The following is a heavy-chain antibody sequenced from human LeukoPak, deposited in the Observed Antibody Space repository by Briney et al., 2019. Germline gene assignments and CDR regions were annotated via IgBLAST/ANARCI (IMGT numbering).Heavy chain of an antibody. CDR2: IKQDGSEK. CDR3: ARDLARVVVSALDV. CDR1: GFTFSRYW. Sequence: GGSLRLSCAASGFTFSRYWMSWVRQAPGKGLEWVANIKQDGSEKYYVDSVKGRFTISRDNAKNSLYLQMNSLRAEDTAVYYCARDLARVVVSALDVWGKGTTVTVPS. J-gene: IGHJ6*04. D-gene: IGHD3-22*01. V-gene: IGHV3-7*01.